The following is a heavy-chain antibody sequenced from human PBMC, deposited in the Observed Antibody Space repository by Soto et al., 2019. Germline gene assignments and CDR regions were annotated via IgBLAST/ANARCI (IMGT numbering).Heavy chain of an antibody. CDR1: GFTFSGSA. Sequence: PEGSLRLSCAASGFTFSGSAMHWVRQASGKGLEWVVRIRSKANSYATAYAASVKGRFTISRDDSKNKAYLQMNSLKTEDTAVYYCTRGFISGPGTYQYHGIDXWGQGTRVT. J-gene: IGHJ6*02. V-gene: IGHV3-73*01. CDR2: IRSKANSYAT. D-gene: IGHD3-10*01. CDR3: TRGFISGPGTYQYHGIDX.